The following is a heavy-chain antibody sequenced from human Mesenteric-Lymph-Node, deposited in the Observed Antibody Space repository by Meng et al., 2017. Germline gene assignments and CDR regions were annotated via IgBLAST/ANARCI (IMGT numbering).Heavy chain of an antibody. V-gene: IGHV1-18*01. D-gene: IGHD5-18*01. CDR3: SRAEVDKAMVSDY. Sequence: ASVMISCNASGYTFTSYCISWVRQAPGQGREWMGWISAYNGNTNYAQKLQGRVTMTSDTSTSTAYMVLRSMRSDDTAVYYCSRAEVDKAMVSDYWGQGTLVTVSS. CDR1: GYTFTSYC. CDR2: ISAYNGNT. J-gene: IGHJ4*02.